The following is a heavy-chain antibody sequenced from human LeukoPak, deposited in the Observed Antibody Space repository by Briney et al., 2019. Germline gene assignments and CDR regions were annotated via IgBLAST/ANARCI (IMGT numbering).Heavy chain of an antibody. CDR2: ISAYNGNT. D-gene: IGHD6-13*01. CDR1: GYTFTSYG. Sequence: ASVKVSCKASGYTFTSYGISWVRQAPGQGLEWMGWISAYNGNTNYAQKLQGRVTMTTDTSTSTAYMELRSLRSDDTAVYYRARDVGDSSSWSYSYYYYYYGMDVWGQGTTVTVSS. CDR3: ARDVGDSSSWSYSYYYYYYGMDV. J-gene: IGHJ6*02. V-gene: IGHV1-18*01.